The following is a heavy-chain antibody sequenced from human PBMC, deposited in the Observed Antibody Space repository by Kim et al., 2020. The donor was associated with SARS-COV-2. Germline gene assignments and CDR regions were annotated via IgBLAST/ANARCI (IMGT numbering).Heavy chain of an antibody. D-gene: IGHD3-10*01. J-gene: IGHJ5*02. CDR1: GFTFSSYS. Sequence: GGSLRLSCAASGFTFSSYSMNWVRQAPGKGLEWVSCISSSSSYIYYADSVKGRFTISRDNANNSLYLQMNSLRAEDTAVYYCARGGPFGELLYNWFDPWGQGTLVTVSS. V-gene: IGHV3-21*01. CDR3: ARGGPFGELLYNWFDP. CDR2: ISSSSSYI.